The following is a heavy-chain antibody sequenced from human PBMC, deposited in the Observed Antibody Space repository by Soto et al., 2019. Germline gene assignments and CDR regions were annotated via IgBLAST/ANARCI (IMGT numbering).Heavy chain of an antibody. D-gene: IGHD3-16*02. CDR3: AKPYHRLVNGDY. J-gene: IGHJ4*02. V-gene: IGHV3-23*01. CDR2: ISGSGGST. Sequence: EVQLLESGGGLVQPGGSLRLSCAASGFTFSSYAMSWVHQAPGKGLEWVSAISGSGGSTYYADSVKGRFTISRDNSKNTLYLQMNSLRAEDTAVYYCAKPYHRLVNGDYWGQGTLVTVSS. CDR1: GFTFSSYA.